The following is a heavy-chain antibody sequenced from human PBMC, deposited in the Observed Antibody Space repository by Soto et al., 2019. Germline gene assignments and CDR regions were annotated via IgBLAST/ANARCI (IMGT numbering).Heavy chain of an antibody. V-gene: IGHV4-31*03. J-gene: IGHJ4*02. CDR1: GGSISSGGYY. Sequence: PSETLSLTCTISGGSISSGGYYWTWIRQHPGKGLEWIGYIYYSGSTYYNPSLKSRVTISVDRSRTQFSLKLSSVTAADTAVYYCARTHGGGEHFDYWGQGTLVTVSS. CDR2: IYYSGST. D-gene: IGHD3-16*01. CDR3: ARTHGGGEHFDY.